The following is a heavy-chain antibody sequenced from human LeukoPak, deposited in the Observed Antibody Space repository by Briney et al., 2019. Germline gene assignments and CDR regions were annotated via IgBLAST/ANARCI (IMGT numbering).Heavy chain of an antibody. CDR1: GFTFSSYA. Sequence: GRSLRLSCAATGFTFSSYAMHWVRQAPGKGLEWVAVISHDGSNKYYADSVKGRFTISRDNSKNTLFLQMNSLRAEDTAIYYCAKDLDYYDSSGSALDSWGQGTLVSV. V-gene: IGHV3-30*04. CDR3: AKDLDYYDSSGSALDS. D-gene: IGHD3-22*01. J-gene: IGHJ4*02. CDR2: ISHDGSNK.